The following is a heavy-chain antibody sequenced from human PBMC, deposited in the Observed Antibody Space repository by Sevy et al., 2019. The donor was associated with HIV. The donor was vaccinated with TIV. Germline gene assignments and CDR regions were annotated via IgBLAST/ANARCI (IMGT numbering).Heavy chain of an antibody. J-gene: IGHJ4*02. D-gene: IGHD3-22*01. CDR1: GFTFSSYA. CDR3: AKDRGERYYDSSGYYHLDY. Sequence: GGSLRLSGAASGFTFSSYAMSWVRQAPGKGLEWVSAISGSGGSTYYADSVKGRFTISRDNSKNTLYLQMNSLRAEDTAVYYCAKDRGERYYDSSGYYHLDYWGQGTLVTVSS. V-gene: IGHV3-23*01. CDR2: ISGSGGST.